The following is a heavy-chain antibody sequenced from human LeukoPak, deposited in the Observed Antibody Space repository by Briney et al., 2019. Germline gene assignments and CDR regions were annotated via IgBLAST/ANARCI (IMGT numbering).Heavy chain of an antibody. J-gene: IGHJ4*02. D-gene: IGHD2/OR15-2a*01. CDR3: VSFYETY. CDR1: GNYW. CDR2: INSDGSWT. Sequence: GGSLRLSCAASGNYWMHWVRQVPGKGLVWVSHINSDGSWTGYADSVKGRFTISKDNAKNTVYLQMNSLRAEDTAVYYCVSFYETYWGRGTLVTVSS. V-gene: IGHV3-74*01.